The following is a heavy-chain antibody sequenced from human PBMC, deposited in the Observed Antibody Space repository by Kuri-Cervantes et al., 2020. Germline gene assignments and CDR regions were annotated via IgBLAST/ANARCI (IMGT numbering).Heavy chain of an antibody. J-gene: IGHJ4*02. V-gene: IGHV4-59*01. D-gene: IGHD4-17*01. CDR2: IYYSGST. Sequence: ESLKISCTVSGGSISSYYWSWIRQPPGKGLEWIGYIYYSGSTNYNPSLKSRVTISVDTSKNQFSLKLSSVTAVDTAVYYCARDPGNGDYYFDYWGQGTLVTVSS. CDR3: ARDPGNGDYYFDY. CDR1: GGSISSYY.